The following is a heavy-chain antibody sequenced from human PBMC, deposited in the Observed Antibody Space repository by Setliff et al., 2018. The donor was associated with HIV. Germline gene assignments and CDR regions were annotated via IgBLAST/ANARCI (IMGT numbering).Heavy chain of an antibody. CDR2: IHTSGRT. D-gene: IGHD1-1*01. Sequence: ASETLSLTCNVSGDSITSYYWIWIRQPPGRGLEWIGYIHTSGRTKYNPSLKSRLTILVDTSKKQFSLRLTSVTAADTAVYYCSRAAYDAVDWLDPWGQGTLVTVSS. CDR3: SRAAYDAVDWLDP. CDR1: GDSITSYY. V-gene: IGHV4-4*08. J-gene: IGHJ5*02.